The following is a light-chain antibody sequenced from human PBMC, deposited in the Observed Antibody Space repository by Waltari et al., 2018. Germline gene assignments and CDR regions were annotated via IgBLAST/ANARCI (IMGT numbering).Light chain of an antibody. CDR1: QGISSY. J-gene: IGKJ1*01. CDR2: EAS. Sequence: GDRVTITCRASQGISSYLGWYQQKPGRAPKLLIYEASNLYSGVPSRFSGSGSGTDFTLTISSLQPEDFATYFCQQSYGTPWTFGQGTKVEVK. V-gene: IGKV1-9*01. CDR3: QQSYGTPWT.